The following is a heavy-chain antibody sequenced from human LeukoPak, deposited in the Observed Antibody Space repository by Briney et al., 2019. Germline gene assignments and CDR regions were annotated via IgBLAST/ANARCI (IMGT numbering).Heavy chain of an antibody. Sequence: GRSLSLSCAPSGFTFSSYEMNWVRHAPGKGLEWVSYISSSGSTIYYADAVKCRFTISRDNAKKTLYHQMISLRAEDTAVYYCARGGTLEYFQHWGQGTLVTVSS. CDR3: ARGGTLEYFQH. V-gene: IGHV3-48*03. J-gene: IGHJ1*01. CDR1: GFTFSSYE. CDR2: ISSSGSTI.